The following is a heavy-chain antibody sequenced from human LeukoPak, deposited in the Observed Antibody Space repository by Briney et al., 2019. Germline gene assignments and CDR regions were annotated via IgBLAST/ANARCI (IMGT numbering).Heavy chain of an antibody. J-gene: IGHJ3*02. Sequence: GRSLRLSCAASGFTFDDYAMHWVRQAPGKGLEWVSGISWNSGSIGYADSVKGRFTISRDNAKNSLYLQMNSLRAEDTALYYCAKNHRPNSYLNAFDIWGQGAMVTVSS. D-gene: IGHD5-18*01. CDR1: GFTFDDYA. V-gene: IGHV3-9*01. CDR2: ISWNSGSI. CDR3: AKNHRPNSYLNAFDI.